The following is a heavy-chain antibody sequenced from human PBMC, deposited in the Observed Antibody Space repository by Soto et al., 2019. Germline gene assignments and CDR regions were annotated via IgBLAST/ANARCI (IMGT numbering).Heavy chain of an antibody. CDR2: ISSSGSTI. CDR1: GFTFSDYY. J-gene: IGHJ3*02. V-gene: IGHV3-11*01. CDR3: ARPLGGATLNAFDI. D-gene: IGHD1-26*01. Sequence: PGGSLRLSCAASGFTFSDYYMSWIRQAPGKGLEWVSYISSSGSTIYYADSVKGRLTISRDNAKNSLYLQMNSLRAEDTAVYYCARPLGGATLNAFDIWGQGTMVTVSS.